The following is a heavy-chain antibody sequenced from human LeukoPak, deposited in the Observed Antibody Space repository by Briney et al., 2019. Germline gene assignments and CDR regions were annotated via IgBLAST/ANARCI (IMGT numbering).Heavy chain of an antibody. Sequence: GSLRLSCAASEFTLRNYWMSWVRQAPGKGLEWIGEINHSGSTNYNPSLKSRVTISEDTSKNQFSLKLSSVTAADTAVYYCARQGPNYEYLWGNYRYKTYFDYWGQGTLVTVSS. CDR3: ARQGPNYEYLWGNYRYKTYFDY. CDR1: EFTLRNYW. D-gene: IGHD3-16*02. V-gene: IGHV4-34*01. CDR2: INHSGST. J-gene: IGHJ4*02.